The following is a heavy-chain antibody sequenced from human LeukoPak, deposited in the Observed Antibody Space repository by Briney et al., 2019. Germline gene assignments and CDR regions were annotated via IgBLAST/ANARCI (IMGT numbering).Heavy chain of an antibody. V-gene: IGHV1-8*01. CDR3: AIRYGSGEKYYYYYYMDV. Sequence: GASVKVSCKASRYTFTSYDINWVRQATGQGLEWMGWMNPNSGNTGYAQKFQGRVTMTRNTSISTAYMELSSLRSEDTAVYYCAIRYGSGEKYYYYYYMDVWGKGTTATVSS. CDR1: RYTFTSYD. J-gene: IGHJ6*03. CDR2: MNPNSGNT. D-gene: IGHD3-10*01.